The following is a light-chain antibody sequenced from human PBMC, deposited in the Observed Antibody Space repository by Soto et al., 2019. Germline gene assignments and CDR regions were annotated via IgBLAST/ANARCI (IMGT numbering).Light chain of an antibody. CDR3: QQYGSSPRT. V-gene: IGKV3-20*01. CDR1: QSVSSY. CDR2: GAS. Sequence: EIVLTPAPPTLSLGAGATLSRWASQSVSSYLAWYQQKPGQAPRLLIYGASSRATGIPDRVSGSGSGTDFTLTISRLEPEDFAVYYCQQYGSSPRTFGQGTKVDIK. J-gene: IGKJ1*01.